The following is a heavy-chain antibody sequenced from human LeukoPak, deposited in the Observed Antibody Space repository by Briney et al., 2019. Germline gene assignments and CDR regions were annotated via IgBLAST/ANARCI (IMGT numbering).Heavy chain of an antibody. Sequence: ASVKVSRKASGYTFTSYAMHWVRQAPGQRLEWMGWINAGNGNTKYSQKFQGRVTITRDTSASTAYMELSSLRSEDTAVYYCARGYYYDSSGYYYPPLNYWGQGTLVTVSS. CDR2: INAGNGNT. D-gene: IGHD3-22*01. V-gene: IGHV1-3*01. CDR3: ARGYYYDSSGYYYPPLNY. J-gene: IGHJ4*02. CDR1: GYTFTSYA.